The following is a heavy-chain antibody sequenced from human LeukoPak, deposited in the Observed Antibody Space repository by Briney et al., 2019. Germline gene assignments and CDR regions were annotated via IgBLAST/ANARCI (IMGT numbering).Heavy chain of an antibody. V-gene: IGHV4-31*03. Sequence: PSETLSLTCTVSGGSISSGGYYWSWICQHPGKGLEWIGYIYYSGSTYYNPSLKSRVTISVDTSKNQFSLKLSSVTAADTAVYYCARGRGCGGDCSLVDYWGQGTLVTVSS. CDR3: ARGRGCGGDCSLVDY. CDR2: IYYSGST. J-gene: IGHJ4*02. CDR1: GGSISSGGYY. D-gene: IGHD2-21*02.